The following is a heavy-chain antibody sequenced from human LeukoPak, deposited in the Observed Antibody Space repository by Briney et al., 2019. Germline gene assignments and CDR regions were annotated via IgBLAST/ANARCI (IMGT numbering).Heavy chain of an antibody. CDR2: IKQDGSEK. J-gene: IGHJ4*02. Sequence: GGSLRLSCAASGFTFSSYWMSWVRQAPGKGLEWVANIKQDGSEKYYVDSVRGRFTISRDNSKNTLYLQMNSLRAEDTAVYYCARDGGDIVVVVAATPGYFDYWGQGTLVTVSS. CDR1: GFTFSSYW. V-gene: IGHV3-7*01. CDR3: ARDGGDIVVVVAATPGYFDY. D-gene: IGHD2-15*01.